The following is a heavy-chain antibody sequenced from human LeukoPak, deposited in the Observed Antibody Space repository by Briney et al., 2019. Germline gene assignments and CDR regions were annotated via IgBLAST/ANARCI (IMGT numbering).Heavy chain of an antibody. D-gene: IGHD2-2*02. J-gene: IGHJ4*02. CDR3: ARGSDIVVVPAAIRGFDY. CDR2: IYYSGST. CDR1: GGSISSYY. Sequence: SETLSLTCTVSGGSISSYYWSWIRQPPGKGLEWIGYIYYSGSTNYNPSLKSRVTISVDTSKNQFSLKLSSVTAADTAVYYCARGSDIVVVPAAIRGFDYWGQGTLVTVSS. V-gene: IGHV4-59*12.